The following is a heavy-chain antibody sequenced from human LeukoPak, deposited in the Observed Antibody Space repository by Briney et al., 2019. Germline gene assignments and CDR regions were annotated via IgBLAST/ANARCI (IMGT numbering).Heavy chain of an antibody. Sequence: PGGSLRLSCSDSGFTFSSYAMHWLRQAPEKGLEYVSAISSNGGSTYYADSVKGRFTISRDNSKNTLYLQMSSLRAEDTAVYYCVKDDTYYYDSGGYPHWGQGTLVTVSS. V-gene: IGHV3-64D*06. CDR2: ISSNGGST. CDR1: GFTFSSYA. CDR3: VKDDTYYYDSGGYPH. J-gene: IGHJ1*01. D-gene: IGHD3-22*01.